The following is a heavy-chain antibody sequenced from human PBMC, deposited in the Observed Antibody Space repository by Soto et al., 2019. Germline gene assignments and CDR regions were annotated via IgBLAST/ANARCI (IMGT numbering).Heavy chain of an antibody. CDR3: ARDFWSGYHWFDP. V-gene: IGHV4-59*01. CDR1: GGSLSSYY. D-gene: IGHD3-3*01. Sequence: SDTLSLTCTVSGGSLSSYYWSWVRQPPGKGLEWIGYIYYSGSTNYNPSLKSRVTISVDTSKNQFSLKLSSVTAADTAVYYCARDFWSGYHWFDPWGQGTLVTVSS. J-gene: IGHJ5*02. CDR2: IYYSGST.